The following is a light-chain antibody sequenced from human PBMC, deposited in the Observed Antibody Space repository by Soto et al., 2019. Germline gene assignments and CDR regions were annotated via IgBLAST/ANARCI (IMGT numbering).Light chain of an antibody. Sequence: EIVLTQSPGTLSLSPGERATLSCRASQSVSSSYLAWYQQKPGQASRLLIYGASSRATGIPDRFSGSGSGTDFTLTISRLEPEDFAVYYCQQYGSSLFTLGPGTGVDIK. CDR3: QQYGSSLFT. CDR2: GAS. J-gene: IGKJ3*01. CDR1: QSVSSSY. V-gene: IGKV3-20*01.